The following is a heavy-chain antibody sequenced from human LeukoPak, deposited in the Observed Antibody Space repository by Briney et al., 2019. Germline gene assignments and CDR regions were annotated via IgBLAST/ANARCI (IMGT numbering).Heavy chain of an antibody. CDR1: GGSISSYY. CDR3: ARDLSGSSADLYY. D-gene: IGHD1-26*01. Sequence: SETLSLTCTVSGGSISSYYWSWIRQPPGKGLEWIGNIYYSGSTYYNPSLKSRVTISVDTSKNQFSLKLSSVTAADTAFYYCARDLSGSSADLYYWGQGTLVTVSS. V-gene: IGHV4-59*12. CDR2: IYYSGST. J-gene: IGHJ4*02.